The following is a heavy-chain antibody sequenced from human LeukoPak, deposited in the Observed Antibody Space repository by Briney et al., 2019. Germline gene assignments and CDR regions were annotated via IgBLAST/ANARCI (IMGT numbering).Heavy chain of an antibody. CDR2: IWYDGSNK. V-gene: IGHV3-33*01. CDR1: GFTFSSYG. D-gene: IGHD3-3*01. Sequence: GGSLRLSCAASGFTFSSYGMHWVRQAPGKGLEWVAVIWYDGSNKYYADSVKGRFTISRDNSKNTLYLQMNSLRAEDTAVYYRARDSLDFWSGYYSGLGDYWGQGTLVTVSS. CDR3: ARDSLDFWSGYYSGLGDY. J-gene: IGHJ4*02.